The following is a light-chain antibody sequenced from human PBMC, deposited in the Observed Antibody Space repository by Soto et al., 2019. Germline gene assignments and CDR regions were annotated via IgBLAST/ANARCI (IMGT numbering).Light chain of an antibody. J-gene: IGKJ1*01. V-gene: IGKV1-5*03. CDR3: QQYNGYRWT. CDR1: QSISSW. Sequence: DIQMTQSPSILSASVGDRVTITCRASQSISSWLAAYQQKPGKAPKILIYKASTLESGVPSRFSGSESGTEFTLTISSLQPDDFATYYCQQYNGYRWTFGQGTKVEIK. CDR2: KAS.